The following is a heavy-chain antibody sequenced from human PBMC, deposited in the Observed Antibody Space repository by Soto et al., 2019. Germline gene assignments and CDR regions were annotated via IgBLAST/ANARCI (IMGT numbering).Heavy chain of an antibody. V-gene: IGHV4-30-4*01. Sequence: SETLSLTCTVSGGSISSGDYYWTWIRQPPGKGLEWIGYIYYSGSTYYNPSLKSRVTISEDTSKNQFSLKLSSVTAADTAVYYCARQVVIHRGGAFDIWGQGTMVTVSS. D-gene: IGHD3-10*01. J-gene: IGHJ3*02. CDR1: GGSISSGDYY. CDR2: IYYSGST. CDR3: ARQVVIHRGGAFDI.